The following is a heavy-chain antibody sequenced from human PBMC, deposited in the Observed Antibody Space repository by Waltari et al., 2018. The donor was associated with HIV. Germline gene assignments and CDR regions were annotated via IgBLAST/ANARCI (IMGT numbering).Heavy chain of an antibody. CDR2: IIPMYGPP. D-gene: IGHD2-21*02. Sequence: QVQLVQSGAAVKKPGSSVKVSCKDSGGTLSIAISLVRRAPGQWLEWMGLIIPMYGPPTYAQKLQGRVTITADENTRTAYMELRGLRSEDTAVYYCARLGGESGDHKNYYYYGMDVWGQGATVTVS. CDR1: GGTLSIA. J-gene: IGHJ6*02. CDR3: ARLGGESGDHKNYYYYGMDV. V-gene: IGHV1-69*01.